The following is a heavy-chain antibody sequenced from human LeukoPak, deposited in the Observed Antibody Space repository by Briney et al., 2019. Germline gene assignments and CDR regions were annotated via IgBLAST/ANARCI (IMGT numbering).Heavy chain of an antibody. J-gene: IGHJ6*02. V-gene: IGHV5-51*01. CDR1: GYSFTSYW. Sequence: GESLKISCKGSGYSFTSYWIGWVRQMPGKGLEWMGIIYPGDSDTRYSPSFQGQVTISADKSISTAYLQWSSLKASDTAMYYCARLEHSCGSDYYYYGMDVWGQGTTVTVSS. CDR3: ARLEHSCGSDYYYYGMDV. CDR2: IYPGDSDT. D-gene: IGHD5-18*01.